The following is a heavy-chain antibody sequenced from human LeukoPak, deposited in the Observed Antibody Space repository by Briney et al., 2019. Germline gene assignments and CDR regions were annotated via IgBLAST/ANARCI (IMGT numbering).Heavy chain of an antibody. J-gene: IGHJ4*02. CDR2: IKSQTDGGRT. D-gene: IGHD2/OR15-2a*01. Sequence: GGALRLSCASSGFIFSNAWMNLVRQAPGKGLEWVGRIKSQTDGGRTDYAAPVTGRFTISRDDSKNTVYLQMNSLKTEDTAVYYCSTGGYFFDYWGQGTLVTVSS. CDR3: STGGYFFDY. CDR1: GFIFSNAW. V-gene: IGHV3-15*01.